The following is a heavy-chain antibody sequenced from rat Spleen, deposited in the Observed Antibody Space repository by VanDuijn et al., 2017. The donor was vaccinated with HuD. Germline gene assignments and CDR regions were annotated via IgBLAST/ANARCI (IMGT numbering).Heavy chain of an antibody. J-gene: IGHJ2*01. CDR2: ISNTCGTT. V-gene: IGHV5-31*01. CDR1: GFTFNDYW. CDR3: TTDGHTMGMAY. Sequence: EVQLVESGGGLVQPGRSVKLSCVASGFTFNDYWMTWIRQAPGKGLEWAASISNTCGTTNYPDSVKGRISISRDNAKSTLYLQMDSLRSEDTATYYCTTDGHTMGMAYWGQGVMVTVSS. D-gene: IGHD1-7*01.